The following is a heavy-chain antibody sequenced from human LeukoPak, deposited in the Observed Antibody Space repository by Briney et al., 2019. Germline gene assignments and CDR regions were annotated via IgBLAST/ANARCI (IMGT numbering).Heavy chain of an antibody. V-gene: IGHV3-74*01. Sequence: GGSLRLPCAASGFTFSSYWMHWVRQAPGKGLVWVSRINSDGSSTNYADSVKGRFTISRDNAKNRLYLQMNSLGAEDTAVYYCASTIGSAGTQYWGQGTLVTVSS. CDR2: INSDGSST. D-gene: IGHD6-13*01. CDR1: GFTFSSYW. CDR3: ASTIGSAGTQY. J-gene: IGHJ4*02.